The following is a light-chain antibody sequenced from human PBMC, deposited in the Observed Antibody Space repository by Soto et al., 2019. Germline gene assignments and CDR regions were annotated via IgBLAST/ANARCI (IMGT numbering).Light chain of an antibody. CDR3: QQRSNWPLT. CDR1: QSINSH. J-gene: IGKJ4*01. V-gene: IGKV3-11*01. Sequence: EIVLTQSPTTLFLSPGERATLSCRASQSINSHLAWYQQKPGQAPRLLMYDASNRATDIPARFSGSGSGTDFTLTISSLDPEDFAVYYCQQRSNWPLTFGGGTKVEIK. CDR2: DAS.